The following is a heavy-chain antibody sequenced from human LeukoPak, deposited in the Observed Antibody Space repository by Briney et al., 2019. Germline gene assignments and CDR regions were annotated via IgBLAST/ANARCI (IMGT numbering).Heavy chain of an antibody. D-gene: IGHD2-2*01. V-gene: IGHV5-51*01. CDR1: GYSFTSYW. CDR3: ARRAREIVPAAEYCFDY. J-gene: IGHJ4*02. CDR2: IYPGDSDT. Sequence: GESLKISCKGSGYSFTSYWIGWVRQMPGKGLEWMGIIYPGDSDTRYSPSFQGQVTISADKSISTAYLQWSSLKASDTAMYYCARRAREIVPAAEYCFDYWGQGTLVTVSS.